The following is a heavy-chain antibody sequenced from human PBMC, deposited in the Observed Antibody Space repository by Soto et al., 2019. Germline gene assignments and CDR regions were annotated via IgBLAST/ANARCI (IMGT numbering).Heavy chain of an antibody. CDR2: IIPIFGTA. D-gene: IGHD2-15*01. CDR1: GGTFSSYA. Sequence: QVQLVQSGAEVKKPGSSVKVSCKASGGTFSSYAISWVRQPPGQGLEWMGGIIPIFGTANYAQKFQGRVTFTADAATSTAYMELSSLRSEDTAVYYCARPGCSGGSCYSNYYYGMDVWGQGTTVTVSS. J-gene: IGHJ6*02. CDR3: ARPGCSGGSCYSNYYYGMDV. V-gene: IGHV1-69*01.